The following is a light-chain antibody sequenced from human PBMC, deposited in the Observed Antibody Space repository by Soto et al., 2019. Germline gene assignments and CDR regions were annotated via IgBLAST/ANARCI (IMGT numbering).Light chain of an antibody. CDR3: QQYEDHPLT. Sequence: DITLTQSPSSLSASVGDRVSITCQASQDVINYLNWYQQKPGKAPKLLISDASNLETGVPSRFTGSGSGTHFTLTIIYLQPEDFATYYFQQYEDHPLTLGGGTYVE. CDR2: DAS. V-gene: IGKV1-33*01. CDR1: QDVINY. J-gene: IGKJ4*01.